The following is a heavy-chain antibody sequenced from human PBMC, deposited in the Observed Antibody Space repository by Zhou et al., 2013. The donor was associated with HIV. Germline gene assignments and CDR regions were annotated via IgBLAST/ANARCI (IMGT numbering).Heavy chain of an antibody. V-gene: IGHV1-18*01. CDR1: GYIFNQYG. Sequence: QVQMKQSGSELKKPGASVRVSCKVSGYIFNQYGLHWVRQAPGQRPEWMGWVRPYNGDTDYSEKFQGRVTMRKDTYTDTAYMELKSLTSDDTALYFCARAPTGGRSYFDYWGQGTLVSVSS. CDR2: VRPYNGDT. J-gene: IGHJ4*02. D-gene: IGHD3-10*01. CDR3: ARAPTGGRSYFDY.